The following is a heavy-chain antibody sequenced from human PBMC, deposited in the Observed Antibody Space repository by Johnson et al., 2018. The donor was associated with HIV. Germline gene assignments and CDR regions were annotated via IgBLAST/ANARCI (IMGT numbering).Heavy chain of an antibody. Sequence: VESGGGLVQPGRSLRLSCAASGFTFDDYAMHWVRQAPGKGLEWVSGINWNGGSTGYADYVKGRFTISRDNAKNSLYLQMNSLRAEDTALYYCARDGSGNAFDIWGQGTMVTVSS. D-gene: IGHD2-15*01. CDR3: ARDGSGNAFDI. CDR1: GFTFDDYA. J-gene: IGHJ3*02. CDR2: INWNGGST. V-gene: IGHV3-9*01.